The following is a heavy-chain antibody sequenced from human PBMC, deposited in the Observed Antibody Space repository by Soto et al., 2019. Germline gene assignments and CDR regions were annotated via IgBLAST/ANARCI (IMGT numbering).Heavy chain of an antibody. D-gene: IGHD5-18*01. CDR3: TRDGRYGRYPPPAF. Sequence: GSLRLSCTTSGFTFSDYNMSWFRQAPGKGLEWVGFIRSKPYGGTTEHAASVKGRFAISRDDSKSIAYLQMNSLKAEDTAVYYCTRDGRYGRYPPPAFCGPGTLVTVSS. V-gene: IGHV3-49*03. CDR2: IRSKPYGGTT. J-gene: IGHJ4*02. CDR1: GFTFSDYN.